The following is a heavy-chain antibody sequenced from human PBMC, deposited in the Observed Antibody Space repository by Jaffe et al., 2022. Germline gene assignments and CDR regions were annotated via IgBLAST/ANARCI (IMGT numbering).Heavy chain of an antibody. V-gene: IGHV3-49*04. CDR2: IRSKAYGGTT. CDR3: TRVFDFDY. J-gene: IGHJ4*02. CDR1: GFTFGDYA. Sequence: EVQLVESGGGLVQPGRSLRLSCTGSGFTFGDYAMSWVRQAPGKGLEWVGFIRSKAYGGTTQYAASVKGRFTISRDDSKSIAYLQMNSLKTEDTAVYYCTRVFDFDYWGQGTLVTVSS.